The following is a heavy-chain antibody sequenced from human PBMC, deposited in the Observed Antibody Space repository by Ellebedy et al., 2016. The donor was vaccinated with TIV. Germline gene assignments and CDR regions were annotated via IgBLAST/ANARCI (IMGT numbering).Heavy chain of an antibody. J-gene: IGHJ4*02. CDR3: ATTGYSGSRTYYRPLDY. CDR1: GFIFSNYW. D-gene: IGHD3-10*01. Sequence: GGSLRLXXAASGFIFSNYWMSWVRQAPGKGLEWVANIKGDGSEANYVDFVKGRFTISSDSAKNSLYLQMNSLRAEDTAVYYCATTGYSGSRTYYRPLDYWGQGTLVTVSS. CDR2: IKGDGSEA. V-gene: IGHV3-7*05.